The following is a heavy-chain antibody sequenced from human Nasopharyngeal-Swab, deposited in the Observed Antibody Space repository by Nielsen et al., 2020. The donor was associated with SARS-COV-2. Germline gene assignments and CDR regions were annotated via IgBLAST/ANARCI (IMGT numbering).Heavy chain of an antibody. CDR1: GYTFTSYG. Sequence: ASVMVSCKAAGYTFTSYGISWVRHAPGQGLEWMGWVSAYNGNTNYAQKIQDRGTMTTDTSTSKAYLVLRSLRSDDTAVYYCARGASGGPVATPAGYWGQGTLVTVSS. V-gene: IGHV1-18*04. CDR3: ARGASGGPVATPAGY. J-gene: IGHJ4*02. D-gene: IGHD5-12*01. CDR2: VSAYNGNT.